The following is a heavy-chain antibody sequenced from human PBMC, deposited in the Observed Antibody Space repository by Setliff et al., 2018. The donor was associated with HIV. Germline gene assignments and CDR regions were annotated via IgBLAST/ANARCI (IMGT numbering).Heavy chain of an antibody. CDR1: GGSISSHY. CDR3: ARLTTTYYYDSSAYYLTV. V-gene: IGHV4-59*11. Sequence: PSETLSLTCTVFGGSISSHYWSWIRQPPGKGLEWIGSIYYSGSTNYKPSLKSRVTISVDTSKNQFSLKLSSVTAADTDVFYCARLTTTYYYDSSAYYLTVWGQGTLVTVSS. CDR2: IYYSGST. J-gene: IGHJ4*02. D-gene: IGHD3-22*01.